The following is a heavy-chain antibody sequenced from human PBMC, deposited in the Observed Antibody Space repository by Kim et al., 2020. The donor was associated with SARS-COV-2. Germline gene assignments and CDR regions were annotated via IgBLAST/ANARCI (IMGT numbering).Heavy chain of an antibody. CDR2: IYYSGST. J-gene: IGHJ4*02. D-gene: IGHD3-10*01. V-gene: IGHV4-59*13. CDR3: ARADGSGSYLDY. Sequence: SETLSLTCTVSGGSISSYYWSWIRQPPGKGLEWIGYIYYSGSTNYNPSLKSRVTISVDTSKNQFSLKLSSVTAADTAVYYCARADGSGSYLDYWGQGTLVTVSS. CDR1: GGSISSYY.